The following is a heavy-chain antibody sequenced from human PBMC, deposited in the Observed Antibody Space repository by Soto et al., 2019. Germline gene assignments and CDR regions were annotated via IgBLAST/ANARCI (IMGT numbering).Heavy chain of an antibody. CDR1: GFTFSSYA. V-gene: IGHV3-23*01. Sequence: PGGSLRLSCAASGFTFSSYAMSWVRQAPGKGLEWVSAISGSGGSTYYADSVKGRFTISRDNSKNTLYLQMNSLRAEDTAVYYCAVPYCGGDCYDYWGQGTLVTVSS. J-gene: IGHJ4*02. CDR3: AVPYCGGDCYDY. D-gene: IGHD2-21*01. CDR2: ISGSGGST.